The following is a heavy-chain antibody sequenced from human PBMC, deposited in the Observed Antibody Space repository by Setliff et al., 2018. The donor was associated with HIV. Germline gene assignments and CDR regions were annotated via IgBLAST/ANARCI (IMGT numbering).Heavy chain of an antibody. CDR2: INSDGSST. CDR3: ARVPSGIVVDYFDY. D-gene: IGHD3-22*01. CDR1: GFTFSTYW. Sequence: PGGSLRLSCAASGFTFSTYWMNWVRQAPGKGLVWVSRINSDGSSTSYADSVKGRFTISRDNAKNTLYLQMNSLRAEDTAVYYCARVPSGIVVDYFDYWGQGTLVTVSS. V-gene: IGHV3-74*01. J-gene: IGHJ4*02.